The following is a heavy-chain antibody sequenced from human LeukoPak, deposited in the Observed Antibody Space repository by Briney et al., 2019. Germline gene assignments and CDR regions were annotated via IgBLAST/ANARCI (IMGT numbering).Heavy chain of an antibody. V-gene: IGHV1-18*01. J-gene: IGHJ4*02. CDR3: ARVASGMIVVVITTPVDY. CDR1: GYTFTSYG. CDR2: ISAYNGNT. Sequence: ASVKVSCKASGYTFTSYGISWVRQAPGQGLEWMGWISAYNGNTNYAQKLQGRVTMTTDTSTSTAYMELRSLRSDDTAVYYCARVASGMIVVVITTPVDYWGQGTLVTVSS. D-gene: IGHD3-22*01.